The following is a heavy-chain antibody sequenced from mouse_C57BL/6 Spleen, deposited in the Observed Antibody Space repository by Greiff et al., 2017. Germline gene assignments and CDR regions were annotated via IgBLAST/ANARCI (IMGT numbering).Heavy chain of an antibody. V-gene: IGHV1-76*01. CDR3: ASSRGLDY. Sequence: QVQLKESGAELVRPGASVKLSCKASGYTFTDYYINWVKQRPGQGLEWIARIDPGSGNTYYNEKFKGKATLTAEKSSSTAYMQLSSLTSEDSAVXVCASSRGLDYWGQGTTLTVSS. CDR2: IDPGSGNT. CDR1: GYTFTDYY. J-gene: IGHJ2*01.